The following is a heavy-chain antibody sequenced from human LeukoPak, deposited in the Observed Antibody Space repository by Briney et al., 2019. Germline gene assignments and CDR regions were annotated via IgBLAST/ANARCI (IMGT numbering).Heavy chain of an antibody. CDR3: ARTQAIYPFDY. Sequence: PPGGSLRLSCAASGFTVSSNYMSWVRQAPGKGLEWVSVIYSGGSTYYADSVRGRFTISRDNSKNTLYLQMNSLRAEDTAVYYCARTQAIYPFDYWGQRTLVTVSS. CDR1: GFTVSSNY. CDR2: IYSGGST. J-gene: IGHJ4*02. V-gene: IGHV3-66*01. D-gene: IGHD2-2*01.